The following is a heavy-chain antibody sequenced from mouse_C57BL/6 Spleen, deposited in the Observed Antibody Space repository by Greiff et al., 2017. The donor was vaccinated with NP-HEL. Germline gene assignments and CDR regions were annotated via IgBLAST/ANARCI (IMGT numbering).Heavy chain of an antibody. D-gene: IGHD2-10*01. CDR3: ARYIPPPTINWYFDV. CDR1: GFTFPDYY. Sequence: EVKVVESGGGLVQPGGSLSLSCAASGFTFPDYYMSWVRQPPGKALEWLGFIRNKANGYTTEYSASVKGRFTIYRDNSQSILYLQMNALRAEDSATYYCARYIPPPTINWYFDVWGTGTTVTVSS. J-gene: IGHJ1*03. V-gene: IGHV7-3*01. CDR2: IRNKANGYTT.